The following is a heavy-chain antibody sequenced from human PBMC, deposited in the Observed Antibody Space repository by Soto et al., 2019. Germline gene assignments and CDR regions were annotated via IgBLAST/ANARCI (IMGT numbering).Heavy chain of an antibody. J-gene: IGHJ6*02. CDR1: GFTFSSYS. Sequence: GGSLRLSCAASGFTFSSYSMNWFRQAPGKGLEWVSSISSSSSYIYYADSVKGRFTISRDNAKNSLYLQMNSLRAEDTAVYYCARDYTVRGVIITLNYYYYGMDVWGQGTTVTVSS. D-gene: IGHD3-10*01. CDR3: ARDYTVRGVIITLNYYYYGMDV. CDR2: ISSSSSYI. V-gene: IGHV3-21*01.